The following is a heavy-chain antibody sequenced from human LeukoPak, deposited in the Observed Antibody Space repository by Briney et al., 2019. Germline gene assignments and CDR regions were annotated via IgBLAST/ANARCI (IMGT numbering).Heavy chain of an antibody. CDR1: GFTFSSYW. D-gene: IGHD5-18*01. J-gene: IGHJ4*02. V-gene: IGHV3-74*01. Sequence: GGSLRLSCAASGFTFSSYWMHWVRQAPGKGLVWVSRINSDGSGTSYADSVRGRFTISRDNAKNTLFLQMHSLRAEDTAIHYCAKDDGWIQFNSWGQGTLVTVSS. CDR3: AKDDGWIQFNS. CDR2: INSDGSGT.